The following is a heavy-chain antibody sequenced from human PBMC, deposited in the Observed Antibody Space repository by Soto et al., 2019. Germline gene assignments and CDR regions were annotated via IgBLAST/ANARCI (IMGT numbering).Heavy chain of an antibody. CDR2: INHSGST. J-gene: IGHJ4*02. D-gene: IGHD5-18*01. V-gene: IGHV4-34*01. CDR1: GGSFSGYY. CDR3: ARELGYSYSYIDY. Sequence: ETLSLTCAVYGGSFSGYYWSWIRQPPGKGLEWIGEINHSGSTNYNPSLKSRVTISVDTSKNQFSLKLSSVTAADTAVYYCARELGYSYSYIDYWGQGTLVTVSS.